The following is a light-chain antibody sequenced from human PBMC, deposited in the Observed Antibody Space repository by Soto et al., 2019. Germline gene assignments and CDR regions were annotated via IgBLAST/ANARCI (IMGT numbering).Light chain of an antibody. V-gene: IGLV1-44*01. Sequence: QSVLTQTPSASGTPGQRVTMSCSGRSSNIGINAGHWYRQLSGAAPQILIYDTAQRATGVPDRFSGSRSGTSASLTISGLQSDDEAEYHCAAWDDSLNGPVFGGGTKLTVL. J-gene: IGLJ2*01. CDR2: DTA. CDR3: AAWDDSLNGPV. CDR1: SSNIGINA.